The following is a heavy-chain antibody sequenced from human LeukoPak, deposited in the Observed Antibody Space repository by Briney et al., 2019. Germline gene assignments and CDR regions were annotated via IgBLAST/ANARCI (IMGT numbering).Heavy chain of an antibody. V-gene: IGHV3-9*01. CDR3: AKVASYDFWTGYYDY. Sequence: GGSLRLSCAASGFTFDVYAMHWVRQAPGKGLEWVSGVNWNSGSIGYADSVKGRFTISRDNAKNSLYLQMNSLRAEDTALYYCAKVASYDFWTGYYDYWGQGTLVTVSS. CDR2: VNWNSGSI. CDR1: GFTFDVYA. D-gene: IGHD3-3*01. J-gene: IGHJ4*02.